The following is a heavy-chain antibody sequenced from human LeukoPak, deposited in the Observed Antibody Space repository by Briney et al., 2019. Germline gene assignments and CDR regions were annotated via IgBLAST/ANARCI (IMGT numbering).Heavy chain of an antibody. CDR2: INGSGGST. D-gene: IGHD5-18*01. J-gene: IGHJ4*02. CDR3: AKRIQSALAMGY. Sequence: SGGSLRLSCAASGFTFSNYALTWVRQAPGKGLEWVSDINGSGGSTYYADSVKGRFTISRDNSKNTMYLQVNSLRAEDTAVYYCAKRIQSALAMGYWGQGTLVTVSS. V-gene: IGHV3-23*01. CDR1: GFTFSNYA.